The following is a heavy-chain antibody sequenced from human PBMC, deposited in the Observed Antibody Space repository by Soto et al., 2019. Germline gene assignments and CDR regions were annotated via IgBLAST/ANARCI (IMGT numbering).Heavy chain of an antibody. CDR3: AGDRGSSSWYSYYYGMDV. CDR1: GYTFTGYY. V-gene: IGHV1-2*02. D-gene: IGHD6-13*01. CDR2: INPNSGGT. Sequence: GASVKVSCKASGYTFTGYYMHWVRQAPGQGLEWMGWINPNSGGTNYAQKFQGRVTMTRDTSISTAYMELSRLRSDDTAVYYCAGDRGSSSWYSYYYGMDVWGQGTTVTVSS. J-gene: IGHJ6*02.